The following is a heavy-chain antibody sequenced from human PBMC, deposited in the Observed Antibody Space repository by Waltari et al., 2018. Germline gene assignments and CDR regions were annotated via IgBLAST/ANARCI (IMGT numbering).Heavy chain of an antibody. J-gene: IGHJ4*02. CDR3: ARGGPYYDILTGYHFDY. Sequence: QVQLVQSGAEVKKPGASVKVSCKASGYTFTSYHIHWVRQATGQGLEWMGWMNPNSGNTGDAQKFQGRVTMTRNTSISTAYMELSSLRSEDTAVYYCARGGPYYDILTGYHFDYWGQGTLVTVSS. V-gene: IGHV1-8*01. CDR2: MNPNSGNT. CDR1: GYTFTSYH. D-gene: IGHD3-9*01.